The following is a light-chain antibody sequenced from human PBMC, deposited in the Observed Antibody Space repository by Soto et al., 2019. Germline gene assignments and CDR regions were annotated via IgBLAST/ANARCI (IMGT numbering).Light chain of an antibody. Sequence: EIVMTQSPATLSVSPWERATLSCRASQSVSRNLAWYQQKPGQAPRLLIYGASTRATGISARFSGSGSGTEFTLTISSLQSEDFAVYYCHQYNNWPPWTFGQGTKVDIK. CDR3: HQYNNWPPWT. J-gene: IGKJ1*01. V-gene: IGKV3D-15*01. CDR2: GAS. CDR1: QSVSRN.